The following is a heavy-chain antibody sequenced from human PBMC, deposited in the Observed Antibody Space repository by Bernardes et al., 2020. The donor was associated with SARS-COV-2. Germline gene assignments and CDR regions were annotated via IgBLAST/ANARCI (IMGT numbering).Heavy chain of an antibody. CDR1: GFTFSSYA. D-gene: IGHD6-25*01. CDR2: ISYDGSNK. CDR3: VRYSSGWDPHGMDV. Sequence: GGSLRLSCAASGFTFSSYAMHWVRQAPGKGLEWVAVISYDGSNKYYADSVKGRFTISRDNSKNTLYLQMTGLRDEDTAVYYCVRYSSGWDPHGMDVWGQGTTVTVSS. J-gene: IGHJ6*02. V-gene: IGHV3-30-3*01.